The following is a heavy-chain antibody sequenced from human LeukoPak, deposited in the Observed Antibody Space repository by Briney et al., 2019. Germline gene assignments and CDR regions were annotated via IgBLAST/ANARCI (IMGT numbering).Heavy chain of an antibody. J-gene: IGHJ3*02. D-gene: IGHD3-10*01. V-gene: IGHV3-23*01. CDR2: ICFSGDST. CDR1: GFTFSSYG. Sequence: GGSLRLSCAASGFTFSSYGMSWVRQAPGKGLEWVSGICFSGDSTYYADSVKGRFTIYKDNSKNTLYLQMNSLRAEDAAVYYYAKSMIRGVNDAFDIWGQGTMVTVSS. CDR3: AKSMIRGVNDAFDI.